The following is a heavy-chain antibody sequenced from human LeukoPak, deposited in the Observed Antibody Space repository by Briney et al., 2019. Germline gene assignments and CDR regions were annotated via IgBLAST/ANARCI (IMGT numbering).Heavy chain of an antibody. CDR1: GDSISSYY. Sequence: SETLSLTCTVSGDSISSYYWNWIRQPAGKGLEWIGRIYASGYTEYNPSLQTRVTMSVDTSKNEFSLKVDTVTAADTAVYFCARNHIVTGTYFDSWGQGILVTVFS. D-gene: IGHD3-10*01. V-gene: IGHV4-4*07. CDR3: ARNHIVTGTYFDS. J-gene: IGHJ4*02. CDR2: IYASGYT.